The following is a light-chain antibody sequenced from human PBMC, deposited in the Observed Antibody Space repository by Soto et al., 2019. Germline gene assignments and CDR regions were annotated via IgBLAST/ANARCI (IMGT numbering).Light chain of an antibody. J-gene: IGLJ3*02. CDR2: NNN. CDR1: ISNIGAGYD. CDR3: QSYDSSLSGSV. Sequence: QSVLTQPPSVSGAPGQRVTISCTGSISNIGAGYDVQWYQQLPGTAPKLLIYNNNNRPSGVPDRFSGSKSGTSASLAITGLQAEDEADYYCQSYDSSLSGSVFGGGTKLTVL. V-gene: IGLV1-40*01.